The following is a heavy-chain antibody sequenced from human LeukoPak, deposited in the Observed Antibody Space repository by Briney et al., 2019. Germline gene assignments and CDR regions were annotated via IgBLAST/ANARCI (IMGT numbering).Heavy chain of an antibody. V-gene: IGHV3-11*06. Sequence: TGGSLRLSCAASGFTFSDYYMSWIRQAPGKGLEWVSYISSSSSYTNNADSVKGRFTISRDNAKNSLYLQMNSLRAEDTAVYYCARAGTNFDYWGQGTLVTVSS. CDR1: GFTFSDYY. CDR3: ARAGTNFDY. J-gene: IGHJ4*02. CDR2: ISSSSSYT.